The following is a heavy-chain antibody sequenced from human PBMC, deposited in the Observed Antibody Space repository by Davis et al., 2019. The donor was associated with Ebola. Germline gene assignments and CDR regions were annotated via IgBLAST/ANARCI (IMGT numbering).Heavy chain of an antibody. J-gene: IGHJ4*02. D-gene: IGHD6-13*01. V-gene: IGHV3-23*01. CDR1: GFTFSSYA. CDR3: AKFSRAGDSV. Sequence: GGSLRLSCAASGFTFSSYAMSWVRQAPGKGLEWVSAISGSGGSTYYADSVKGRITISRDNAKNSLYLQVNSLRDEDTAVYYCAKFSRAGDSVWGQGTLVTVSS. CDR2: ISGSGGST.